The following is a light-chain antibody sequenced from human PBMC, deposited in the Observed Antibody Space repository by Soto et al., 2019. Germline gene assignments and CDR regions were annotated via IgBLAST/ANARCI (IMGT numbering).Light chain of an antibody. CDR1: SSNIGADFD. J-gene: IGLJ1*01. CDR3: QSYERRLTGV. V-gene: IGLV1-40*01. CDR2: GNT. Sequence: QSVLTQPPSVSGAPGQRITISCTGSSSNIGADFDVYWYQQLPGAAPKLLIYGNTNRPSGVPDRFSGSKSGTSASLAITGLQPEDEADHYCQSYERRLTGVFGTGTKVTVL.